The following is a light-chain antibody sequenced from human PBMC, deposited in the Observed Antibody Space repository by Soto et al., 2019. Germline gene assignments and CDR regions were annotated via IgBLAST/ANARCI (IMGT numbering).Light chain of an antibody. CDR2: EVS. CDR3: AAWDDSLNAL. CDR1: SSDVGGYNY. J-gene: IGLJ1*01. V-gene: IGLV2-14*01. Sequence: QSVLTQPASVSGSPGQSITISCTGTSSDVGGYNYVSWYQQHPGKAPKVMIYEVSNRPSGVSDRLSGSKSGNTASLTISGLQAEDEADYYCAAWDDSLNALFGTGTKVTVL.